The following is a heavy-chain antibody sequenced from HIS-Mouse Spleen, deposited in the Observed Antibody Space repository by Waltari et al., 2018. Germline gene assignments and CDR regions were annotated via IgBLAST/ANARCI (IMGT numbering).Heavy chain of an antibody. Sequence: QVQLQESGPGLVKPSETLSLTCTVSGGSISSYYWSWIRQPPGTGLEWIGYIYYSGSTNYNPSLKSRVTISVDTSKNQFSLKLSSVTAADTAVYYCARVGLGYCSGGSCYDAFDIWGQGTMVTVSS. CDR1: GGSISSYY. CDR3: ARVGLGYCSGGSCYDAFDI. D-gene: IGHD2-15*01. J-gene: IGHJ3*02. CDR2: IYYSGST. V-gene: IGHV4-59*01.